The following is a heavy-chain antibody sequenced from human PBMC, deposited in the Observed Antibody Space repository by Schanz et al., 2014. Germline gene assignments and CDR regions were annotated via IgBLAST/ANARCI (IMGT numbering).Heavy chain of an antibody. CDR3: AGTYCSSTSCYTGYYYMDV. CDR1: GGTFSSDT. V-gene: IGHV1-69*02. J-gene: IGHJ6*03. Sequence: QVHLVQSGAEVKKPGSSVKVSCKASGGTFSSDTFSWVRQAPGQGLEWMGRIVPIAGITNYAQRFQGRVTITADKSSDTAYMELSSRRSEDTAVYYCAGTYCSSTSCYTGYYYMDVWGKGTTVTVSS. CDR2: IVPIAGIT. D-gene: IGHD2-2*02.